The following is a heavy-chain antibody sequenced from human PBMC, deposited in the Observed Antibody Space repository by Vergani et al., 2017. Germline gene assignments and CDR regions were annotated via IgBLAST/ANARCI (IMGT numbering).Heavy chain of an antibody. CDR1: GGSFSSDNVY. CDR2: IYTSGST. Sequence: QVQLPESGPGLVKPSQTLSLTCSVSGGSFSSDNVYWTWIRQPAGKGLEWIGRIYTSGSTEYNPSLKSRVTISIDTSKNQFSLNLSSVTAADTAVYYCARAQYYNWFDPWGQGRMVTVSS. CDR3: ARAQYYNWFDP. J-gene: IGHJ5*02. D-gene: IGHD3-10*01. V-gene: IGHV4-61*02.